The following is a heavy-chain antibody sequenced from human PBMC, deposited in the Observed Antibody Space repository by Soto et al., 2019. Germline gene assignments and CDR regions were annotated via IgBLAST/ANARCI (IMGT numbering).Heavy chain of an antibody. CDR3: ARGDREDTAVVIGVRPGEYGVDV. CDR2: ISYNGGNR. D-gene: IGHD2-15*01. CDR1: GFTFSNYA. Sequence: QVQLVESGGGVVQPGRSLRLSCAASGFTFSNYAMHWVRQAPGKGLECVAVISYNGGNRFYRDYVKGRFTISRDNSKNTVHLQIDSLRYEDAAVYYCARGDREDTAVVIGVRPGEYGVDVWGQGTTATVSS. V-gene: IGHV3-30*04. J-gene: IGHJ6*02.